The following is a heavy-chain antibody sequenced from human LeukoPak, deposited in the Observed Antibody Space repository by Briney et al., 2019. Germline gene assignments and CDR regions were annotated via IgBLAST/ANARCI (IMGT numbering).Heavy chain of an antibody. CDR2: IKTDGSET. J-gene: IGHJ4*02. CDR3: VKNDGWFHLAQ. CDR1: GFYFRDQW. Sequence: PGGALRLSCAASGFYFRDQWMDWVRQAPGKGLEWVGHIKTDGSETYYLDSLKGRISISRDNTNNALYLQMNSLRVEDTAIYYCVKNDGWFHLAQWGQGTLVTVSS. V-gene: IGHV3-7*03. D-gene: IGHD6-19*01.